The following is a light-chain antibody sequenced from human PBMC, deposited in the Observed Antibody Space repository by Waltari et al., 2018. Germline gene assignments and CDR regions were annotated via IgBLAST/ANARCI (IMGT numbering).Light chain of an antibody. CDR3: CSYAGDSTYV. V-gene: IGLV2-23*02. CDR1: RSDIWIYNI. Sequence: QAALTQPASVSGSPGQSLTLSCTGRRSDIWIYNIVSWYQHHPGKVPKLIIYEVSERPSGVSGRFSGSKSGNTASLTLSDLQPEDGADYYCCSYAGDSTYVFGTGTKVTVL. J-gene: IGLJ1*01. CDR2: EVS.